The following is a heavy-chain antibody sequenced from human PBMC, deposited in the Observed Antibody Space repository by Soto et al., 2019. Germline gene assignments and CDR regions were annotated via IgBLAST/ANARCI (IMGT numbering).Heavy chain of an antibody. D-gene: IGHD3-10*01. CDR3: AKEVRRSNQFGH. Sequence: ASLKVSCKVSGYTLTELSIHWVRQPPGEGLGWMGGFDLENGETIYGQRYQGRVTMNEESSADTPSMELSSLRSEDTAVYYCAKEVRRSNQFGHWGQGTMVTVSS. V-gene: IGHV1-24*01. CDR1: GYTLTELS. CDR2: FDLENGET. J-gene: IGHJ4*02.